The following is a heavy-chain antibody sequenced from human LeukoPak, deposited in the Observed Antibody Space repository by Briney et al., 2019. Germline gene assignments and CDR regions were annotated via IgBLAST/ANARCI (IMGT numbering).Heavy chain of an antibody. CDR1: GGSISSYY. CDR2: IYTSGRT. CDR3: AREITGTPDAFDI. D-gene: IGHD1-20*01. J-gene: IGHJ3*02. V-gene: IGHV4-4*07. Sequence: PSETLALTGSVLGGSISSYYWGWIRKRAGKGRGWIGRIYTSGRTTYNLSLKSPATISVVASKNHFSLNLSSVTAADTAVYYCAREITGTPDAFDIWGQGTMVTVSS.